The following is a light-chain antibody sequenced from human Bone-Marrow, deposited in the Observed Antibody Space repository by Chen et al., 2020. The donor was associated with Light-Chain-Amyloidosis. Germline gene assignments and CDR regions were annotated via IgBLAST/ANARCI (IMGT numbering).Light chain of an antibody. J-gene: IGKJ4*01. Sequence: EIVLTQSPGTLSLSPGEGANLSCRASQTISSNYLTWYQQKFGQASRLLIYGSSSRATGIPDRFTGSGSGTDFTLTINRLEPEDFAMYYCQQYGTSPRTFGGGTKVEIK. V-gene: IGKV3-20*01. CDR3: QQYGTSPRT. CDR1: QTISSNY. CDR2: GSS.